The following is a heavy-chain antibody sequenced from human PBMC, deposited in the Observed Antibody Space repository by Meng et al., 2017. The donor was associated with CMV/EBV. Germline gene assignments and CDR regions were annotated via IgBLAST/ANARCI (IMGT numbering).Heavy chain of an antibody. Sequence: GGSLRLSCAASGFTFSSYGMHWVRQAPGKGLEWVAVISYDGSNKYYADSVKGRFTISRDNSKNTLYLQMNSLRAEDTAVYYCARGTYYDFWSGYCPSCYYYGMDVWGQGTTVTVSS. CDR3: ARGTYYDFWSGYCPSCYYYGMDV. V-gene: IGHV3-30*19. CDR1: GFTFSSYG. CDR2: ISYDGSNK. J-gene: IGHJ6*02. D-gene: IGHD3-3*01.